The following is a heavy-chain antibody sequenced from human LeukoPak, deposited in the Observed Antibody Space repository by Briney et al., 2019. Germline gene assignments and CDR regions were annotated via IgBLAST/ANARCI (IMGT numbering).Heavy chain of an antibody. CDR3: ARAKGKMIRGIIALENPINYFDY. J-gene: IGHJ4*02. Sequence: PSETLSLTCAVYGGSFSGYYWSWIRQPPGKGLEWIGEINHSGSTNYNPSLKSRVTISVDTSKNQFSLKLSSVTAADTAVYYCARAKGKMIRGIIALENPINYFDYWGQGTLVTVSS. V-gene: IGHV4-34*01. CDR1: GGSFSGYY. D-gene: IGHD3-10*01. CDR2: INHSGST.